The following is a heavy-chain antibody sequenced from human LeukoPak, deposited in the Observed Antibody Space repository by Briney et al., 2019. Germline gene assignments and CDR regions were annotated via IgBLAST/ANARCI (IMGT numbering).Heavy chain of an antibody. D-gene: IGHD5-12*01. CDR2: ISYDGSNK. V-gene: IGHV3-30-3*01. J-gene: IGHJ4*02. CDR3: ARDRMGQYSGYAFDY. CDR1: GFTFSSYA. Sequence: GGSLRLSCAASGFTFSSYAMHWVRQAPGKGLEWVAVISYDGSNKYYADSVKGRFTISRDNSKNTLYLQMNSLRAEDTAVYYCARDRMGQYSGYAFDYWGQGTLVTVSS.